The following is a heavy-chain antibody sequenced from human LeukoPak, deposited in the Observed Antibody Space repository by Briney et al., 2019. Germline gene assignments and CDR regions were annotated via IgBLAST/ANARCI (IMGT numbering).Heavy chain of an antibody. CDR2: IYYSGST. CDR1: GGSISSSSYY. CDR3: ARHLKGYYYDSSGYTNYYYYMDV. V-gene: IGHV4-39*01. J-gene: IGHJ6*03. D-gene: IGHD3-22*01. Sequence: PSETLSLTCTVSGGSISSSSYYWGWIRQPPGKGLEWIGSIYYSGSTYYNPSLKSRVTISVDTSKNQFSLKLSSVTAAGTAVYYCARHLKGYYYDSSGYTNYYYYMDVWGKGTTVTVSS.